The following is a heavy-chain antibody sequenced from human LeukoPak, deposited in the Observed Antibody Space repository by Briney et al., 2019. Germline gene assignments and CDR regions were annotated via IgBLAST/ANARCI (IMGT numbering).Heavy chain of an antibody. CDR1: GFTFSSYW. V-gene: IGHV3-72*01. D-gene: IGHD3-16*01. J-gene: IGHJ3*02. Sequence: PGGSLRLSCAASGFTFSSYWMHWVRQAPGKGLEWVGRTRNKANSYTTEYAASVKGRFTISRDDSKNSLYLQMNSLKTEDTAVYYCARAPNYDYEDAFDIWGQGTMVTVSS. CDR2: TRNKANSYTT. CDR3: ARAPNYDYEDAFDI.